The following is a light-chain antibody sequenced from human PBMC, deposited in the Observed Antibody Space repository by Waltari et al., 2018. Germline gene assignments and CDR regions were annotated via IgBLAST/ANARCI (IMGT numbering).Light chain of an antibody. Sequence: QSALTQPASVSGSPGQSITISCTGTSNDVGYYKYVSWYQQHPGKAPNLIIYDVIKRPSGVSNRFSGSKSGNTASLTISGLRAEDEAEYYCSSSGTTSVVLFGGGTKLTVL. CDR3: SSSGTTSVVL. J-gene: IGLJ2*01. CDR2: DVI. CDR1: SNDVGYYKY. V-gene: IGLV2-14*03.